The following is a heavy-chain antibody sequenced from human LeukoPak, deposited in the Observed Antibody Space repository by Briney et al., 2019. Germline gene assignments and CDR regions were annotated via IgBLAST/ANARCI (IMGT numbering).Heavy chain of an antibody. J-gene: IGHJ4*02. D-gene: IGHD5-12*01. CDR1: GYTFTGYY. Sequence: GASVKVSCKASGYTFTGYYMHWVRQAPGQGLEWMGWINPNSGGTNYAQKFQGRVTMTEDTSTDTAYMELSSLRSEDTAVYYCATGDSGIPYWGQGTLVTVSS. V-gene: IGHV1-2*02. CDR2: INPNSGGT. CDR3: ATGDSGIPY.